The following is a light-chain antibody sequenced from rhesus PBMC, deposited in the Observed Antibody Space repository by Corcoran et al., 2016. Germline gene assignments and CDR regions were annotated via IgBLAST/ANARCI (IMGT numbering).Light chain of an antibody. V-gene: IGKV3-24*04. J-gene: IGKJ2*01. CDR1: QSVVSY. CDR2: GAS. CDR3: QQSSNLSPYS. Sequence: ETVVTQSPATLSLSPGERATLSCRASQSVVSYLAWYQQKPGQAPWPLIFGASSRAPVIPDRLIGGGSGTDFTLTISSVEPEDVGVYYCQQSSNLSPYSFGQGTKVEIK.